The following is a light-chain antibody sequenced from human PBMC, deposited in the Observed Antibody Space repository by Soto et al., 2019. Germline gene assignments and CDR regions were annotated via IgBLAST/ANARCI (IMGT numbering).Light chain of an antibody. CDR1: QSISNY. Sequence: DIQMTQSPSPLSASVGDRVTITCRASQSISNYLNWYQQKPGKAPKLLIYAASSLHSGVPSRFSGSGSGTVFTLTISSLQPEDFVTYYCQESYSTPPTFGQGTKVEIK. CDR2: AAS. CDR3: QESYSTPPT. J-gene: IGKJ2*01. V-gene: IGKV1-39*01.